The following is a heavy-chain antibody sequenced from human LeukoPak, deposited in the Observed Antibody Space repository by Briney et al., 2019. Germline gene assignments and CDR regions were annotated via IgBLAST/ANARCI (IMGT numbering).Heavy chain of an antibody. CDR3: ARDRVTIFGVARDYYYYGMDV. Sequence: ASVKVSCKASGYTFTSYYMHWVRQAPGQGLEWMGGIIPIFGTANYAQKFQGRVTITADESTSTAYMELSSLRSEDTAVYYCARDRVTIFGVARDYYYYGMDVWGQGTTVTVSS. D-gene: IGHD3-3*01. V-gene: IGHV1-69*13. J-gene: IGHJ6*02. CDR2: IIPIFGTA. CDR1: GYTFTSYY.